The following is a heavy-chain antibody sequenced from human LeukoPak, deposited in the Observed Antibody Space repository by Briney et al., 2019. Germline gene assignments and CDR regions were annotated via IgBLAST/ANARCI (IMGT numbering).Heavy chain of an antibody. CDR1: GFTFSSYW. CDR3: AREEVTMYYFDS. Sequence: GESLRLSCAASGFTFSSYWMHWVRQAPGKGLVWVSRINSDGSSISYADSVKGRFTISRDNAKNTLYLQMNSLRAEDTAVYYCAREEVTMYYFDSWGQGTLVTVSS. V-gene: IGHV3-74*01. J-gene: IGHJ4*02. D-gene: IGHD2-21*02. CDR2: INSDGSSI.